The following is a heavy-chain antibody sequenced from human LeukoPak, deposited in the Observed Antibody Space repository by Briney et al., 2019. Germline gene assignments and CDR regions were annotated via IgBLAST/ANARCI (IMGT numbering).Heavy chain of an antibody. V-gene: IGHV3-21*01. D-gene: IGHD3-22*01. CDR2: ITSSSSYI. CDR1: GFGFSSCS. Sequence: PGGSLRLSCVASGFGFSSCSMSWVRQAPGKGLEWVSSITSSSSYIYYADSVMGRFTISRDNANNSLYLQMNSLRAEDTAVYYCARHVVAVGFDYWGQGTLVTVSS. J-gene: IGHJ4*02. CDR3: ARHVVAVGFDY.